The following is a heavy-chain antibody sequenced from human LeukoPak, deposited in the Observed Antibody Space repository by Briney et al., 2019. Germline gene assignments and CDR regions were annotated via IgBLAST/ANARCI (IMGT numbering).Heavy chain of an antibody. Sequence: PGGSLRLSCAASGFTFSSYAMHWVHQAPGKGLEWVAVISYDGSNKYYADSVKGRFTISRDNSKNTLYLQMNSLRAEDTAVYYCAREGGWLQSRGAFDIWGQGTMVTVSS. J-gene: IGHJ3*02. CDR3: AREGGWLQSRGAFDI. D-gene: IGHD5-24*01. CDR1: GFTFSSYA. CDR2: ISYDGSNK. V-gene: IGHV3-30-3*01.